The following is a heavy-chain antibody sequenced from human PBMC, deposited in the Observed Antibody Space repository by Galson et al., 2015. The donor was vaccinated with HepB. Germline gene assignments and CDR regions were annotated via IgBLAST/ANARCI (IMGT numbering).Heavy chain of an antibody. CDR3: ARAAYCSGCSCWGFDY. CDR1: GFTFSDYY. CDR2: TRNKANSYTT. J-gene: IGHJ4*02. D-gene: IGHD2-15*01. Sequence: SLRLSCAASGFTFSDYYMDWVRQAPGKGLEWVGRTRNKANSYTTEYAASVKGRFTISRDESYNSLYLQMNSLQTEDTAVYYCARAAYCSGCSCWGFDYWGQGTLVTVSS. V-gene: IGHV3-72*01.